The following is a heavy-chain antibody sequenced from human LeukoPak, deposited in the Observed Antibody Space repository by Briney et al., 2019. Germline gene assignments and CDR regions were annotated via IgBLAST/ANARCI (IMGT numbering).Heavy chain of an antibody. V-gene: IGHV3-30*04. CDR3: TRDRVQIWSYVAIYEY. D-gene: IGHD3-16*01. CDR2: ISNDGTHI. Sequence: PGGSLRLSCVASEFSLTAYTMHWVRQAPGKGLEWVAVISNDGTHIGYRESVRGRFTISRDISKNTVYLQMDGLRSEDTAVYYCTRDRVQIWSYVAIYEYWSQGTLVTVSS. J-gene: IGHJ4*02. CDR1: EFSLTAYT.